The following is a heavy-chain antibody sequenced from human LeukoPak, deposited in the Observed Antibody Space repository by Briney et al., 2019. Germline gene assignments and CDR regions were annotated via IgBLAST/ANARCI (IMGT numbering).Heavy chain of an antibody. V-gene: IGHV4-4*02. CDR1: GSSLSSAYW. CDR3: AKETDYSHPNWFDP. Sequence: SETLSLTCAVTGSSLSSAYWWSWVRQSPGMGLEWIGQVSYSGTTKYTASLRSRLFISVDRSKNQFSLEMNSMTAADTAVYFCAKETDYSHPNWFDPWGQGILVTVSS. J-gene: IGHJ5*02. CDR2: VSYSGTT. D-gene: IGHD4-11*01.